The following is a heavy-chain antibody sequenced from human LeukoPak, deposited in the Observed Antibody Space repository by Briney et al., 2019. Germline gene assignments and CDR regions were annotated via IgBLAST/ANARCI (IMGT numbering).Heavy chain of an antibody. V-gene: IGHV3-11*06. CDR1: GFTFSDYY. CDR3: ARGGPSGSLLYY. J-gene: IGHJ4*02. D-gene: IGHD1-26*01. Sequence: GSLRLSCAASGFTFSDYYMSWIRQAPGKGLEWVSYISSSSSYTNYADSVKGRFTISRDNAKNSLYLQMNSLRAEDTAVYYCARGGPSGSLLYYWGQGTLVTVSS. CDR2: ISSSSSYT.